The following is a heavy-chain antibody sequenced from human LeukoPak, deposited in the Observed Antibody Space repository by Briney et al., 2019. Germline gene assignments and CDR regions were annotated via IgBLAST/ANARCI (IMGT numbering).Heavy chain of an antibody. CDR3: ARVLGSSATWTDYYYGMDV. V-gene: IGHV4-59*01. Sequence: LETLPLTCTVSGGSISSYYWSWIRQPPGKGLEWIGYIYYSGSTNYNPSLKSRVTISVDTSKNQFSLKLSSVTAADTAVYYCARVLGSSATWTDYYYGMDVWGQGTTVTVSS. D-gene: IGHD2-2*01. CDR2: IYYSGST. CDR1: GGSISSYY. J-gene: IGHJ6*02.